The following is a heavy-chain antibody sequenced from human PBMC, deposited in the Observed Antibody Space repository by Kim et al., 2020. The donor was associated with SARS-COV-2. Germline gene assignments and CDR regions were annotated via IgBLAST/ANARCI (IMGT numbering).Heavy chain of an antibody. D-gene: IGHD6-13*01. Sequence: GGSLRLSCAASGFTVSSNYMSWVRQAPGKGLEWVSVIYSGGSTYYADSVKGRFTISRDNSKNTLYLQMNSLRAEDTAVYYCARLASSSWYYFDYWGQGTLVTVSS. CDR1: GFTVSSNY. J-gene: IGHJ4*02. CDR2: IYSGGST. V-gene: IGHV3-66*01. CDR3: ARLASSSWYYFDY.